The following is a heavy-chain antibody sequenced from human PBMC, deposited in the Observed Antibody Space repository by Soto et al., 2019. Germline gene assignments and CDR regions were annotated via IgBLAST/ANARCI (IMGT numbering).Heavy chain of an antibody. D-gene: IGHD3-16*01. V-gene: IGHV3-66*01. J-gene: IGHJ4*02. CDR2: IYSCCST. Sequence: PGGSLRLSCAASGFTVSTKYMSWVRQAPGKGLEWVSVIYSCCSTFYADSVRGRFTISRDNSKNTVNLQINSLRAEDTAVYYCARDPWAADYWGQGTLVTVSS. CDR3: ARDPWAADY. CDR1: GFTVSTKY.